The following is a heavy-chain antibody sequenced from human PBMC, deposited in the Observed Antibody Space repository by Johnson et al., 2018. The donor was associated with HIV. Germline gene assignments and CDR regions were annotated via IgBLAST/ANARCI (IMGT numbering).Heavy chain of an antibody. V-gene: IGHV3-30*19. Sequence: QVQLVESGGGVVQPGRSLRLSCAASGFTFSSYGMHWVRQAPGKGLEWVAFISYDGSNKYYADSVKGRLTNSRDNSKNTLYLQMNSLRAEDTAVYYCAREFGPWWEPNAAFDIWGQGTMVTVSS. CDR3: AREFGPWWEPNAAFDI. CDR1: GFTFSSYG. D-gene: IGHD1-26*01. CDR2: ISYDGSNK. J-gene: IGHJ3*02.